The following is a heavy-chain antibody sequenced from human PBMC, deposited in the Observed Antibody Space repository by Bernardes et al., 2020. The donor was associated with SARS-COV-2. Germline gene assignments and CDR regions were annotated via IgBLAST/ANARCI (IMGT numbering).Heavy chain of an antibody. CDR1: GFNFSDSS. J-gene: IGHJ4*02. Sequence: GGSLRLSCAASGFNFSDSSVHWVRQASGKGLEWVGRIRSKTDNYATAYAASVRGRFTVSRDDSKNTAYLQMSGLNTEDTAVYYCTSHNFQNSVSDFWGQVSLFSVSS. D-gene: IGHD1-20*01. CDR3: TSHNFQNSVSDF. V-gene: IGHV3-73*01. CDR2: IRSKTDNYAT.